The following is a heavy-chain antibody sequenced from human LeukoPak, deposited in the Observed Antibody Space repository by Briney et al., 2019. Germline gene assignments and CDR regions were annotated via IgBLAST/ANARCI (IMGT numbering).Heavy chain of an antibody. CDR3: AVGWIQLWLGFDP. D-gene: IGHD5-18*01. Sequence: SVKVSCKASGGTFSSYTISWVRQAPGQGLEWMGGIIPIFGTANYAQRFQGRVTITTDESTSTAYMELSSLRSEDTAVYYCAVGWIQLWLGFDPWGQGTLVTVSS. V-gene: IGHV1-69*05. CDR1: GGTFSSYT. J-gene: IGHJ5*02. CDR2: IIPIFGTA.